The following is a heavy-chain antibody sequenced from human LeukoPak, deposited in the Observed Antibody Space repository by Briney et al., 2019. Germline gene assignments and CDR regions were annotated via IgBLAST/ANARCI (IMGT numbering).Heavy chain of an antibody. CDR2: IYYSRST. D-gene: IGHD2-2*01. J-gene: IGHJ6*03. Sequence: SETLSLTCTVSGGSISSYYWSWIRQPPGKGLEWIGYIYYSRSTNYNPSLKSRVTISVDTSKNQFSLKLSSVTAADTAVYYCARVYRRDYYYYYMDVWGKGTTVTVSS. CDR3: ARVYRRDYYYYYMDV. CDR1: GGSISSYY. V-gene: IGHV4-59*01.